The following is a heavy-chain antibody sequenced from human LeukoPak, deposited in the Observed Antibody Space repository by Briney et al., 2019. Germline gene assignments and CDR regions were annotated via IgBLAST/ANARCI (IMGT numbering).Heavy chain of an antibody. CDR1: GFTFSSYG. CDR2: IRYDGSNK. Sequence: PGGSLRLSCAASGFTFSSYGMHWVRQAPGKGLEWVAFIRYDGSNKYYADSMKGRFTISRDDSKNTLYLQMNSLRAEDTAVYYCAKERQRWQQYYYYMDVWGKGTTVTISS. D-gene: IGHD5-24*01. J-gene: IGHJ6*03. V-gene: IGHV3-30*02. CDR3: AKERQRWQQYYYYMDV.